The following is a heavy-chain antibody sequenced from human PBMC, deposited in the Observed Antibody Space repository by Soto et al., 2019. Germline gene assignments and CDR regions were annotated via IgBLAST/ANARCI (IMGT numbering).Heavy chain of an antibody. Sequence: NPSLTCAVSDESIGSGDYYCSWIRQHPGKGLEWIGHIHYSGHSYYNPSLKSRVTISVDTSKNHFSLNLNSVTAADTAVYSCALVKWVVTRSIDYW. D-gene: IGHD1-26*01. CDR2: IHYSGHS. CDR1: DESIGSGDYY. V-gene: IGHV4-31*11. J-gene: IGHJ4*01. CDR3: ALVKWVVTRSIDY.